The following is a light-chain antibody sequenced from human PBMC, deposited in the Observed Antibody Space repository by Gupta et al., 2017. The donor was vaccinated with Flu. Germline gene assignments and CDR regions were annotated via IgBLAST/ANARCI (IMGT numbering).Light chain of an antibody. CDR2: GAS. V-gene: IGKV3-15*01. CDR3: QQDNNWPRFT. Sequence: EMVMTQSPATLSVSPGERATLSCRASQSVSSNLAWYQQKPGQAPRLLIYGASTRATGIPARFSGSGSGTEFTLTISSRQSEDFAVYYCQQDNNWPRFTFGPGTKVDIK. J-gene: IGKJ3*01. CDR1: QSVSSN.